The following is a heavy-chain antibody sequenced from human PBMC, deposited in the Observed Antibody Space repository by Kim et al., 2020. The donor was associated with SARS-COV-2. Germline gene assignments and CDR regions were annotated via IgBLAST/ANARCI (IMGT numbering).Heavy chain of an antibody. CDR3: ARWAYTIFGVVISDYGMDV. J-gene: IGHJ6*02. CDR2: ISAYNGNT. V-gene: IGHV1-18*04. Sequence: SVKVSCKASGYTFTSYGISWVRQAPGQGLEWMGWISAYNGNTNYAQKLQGRVTMTTDTSTSTAYMELRSLRSDDTAVYYCARWAYTIFGVVISDYGMDVWGQGTTVTVSS. D-gene: IGHD3-3*01. CDR1: GYTFTSYG.